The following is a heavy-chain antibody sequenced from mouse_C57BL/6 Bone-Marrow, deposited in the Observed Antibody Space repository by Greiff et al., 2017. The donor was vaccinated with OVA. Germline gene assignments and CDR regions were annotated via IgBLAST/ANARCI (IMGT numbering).Heavy chain of an antibody. CDR3: ARHYGSSLYAMDY. CDR1: GYTFTSYW. V-gene: IGHV1-55*01. J-gene: IGHJ4*01. Sequence: QVQLQQPGAELVKPGASVKMSCKASGYTFTSYWITWVKQRPGQGLEWIGDIYPGSGSTNYNEKFKSKATLTVATSSSTAYMQLSSLTSEDSAVYYCARHYGSSLYAMDYWGQGTSVTVSS. D-gene: IGHD1-1*01. CDR2: IYPGSGST.